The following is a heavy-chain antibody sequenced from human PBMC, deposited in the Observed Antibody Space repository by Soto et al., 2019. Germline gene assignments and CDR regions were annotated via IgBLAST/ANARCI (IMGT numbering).Heavy chain of an antibody. Sequence: GGTLSLTCVASGITFRSRALCWFGQAPPAELEWASGTIDNDGDSKYEHSVRGRFTISRDNSKNTLYLKMSSLSAEDAAVYYCESGARDCYPGSRRFDLWGRGTLVTVSS. CDR2: TIDNDGDS. D-gene: IGHD2-21*01. J-gene: IGHJ5*02. CDR1: GITFRSRA. V-gene: IGHV3-23*01. CDR3: ESGARDCYPGSRRFDL.